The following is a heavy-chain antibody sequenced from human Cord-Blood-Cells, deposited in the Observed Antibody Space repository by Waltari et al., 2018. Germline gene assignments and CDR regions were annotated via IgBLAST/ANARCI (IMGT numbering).Heavy chain of an antibody. V-gene: IGHV4-34*01. Sequence: QVQLQQWGAGLLKPSETLSLTCAVYGGSFIGYYWSWIRQPPGKGLEWIGEINHSGSTNSNPSLKSRVTISVDTSKNQFSLELSSVTAADTAVYYCARGGSCRPANWFDPWGQGTLVTVSS. CDR3: ARGGSCRPANWFDP. CDR1: GGSFIGYY. CDR2: INHSGST. J-gene: IGHJ5*02.